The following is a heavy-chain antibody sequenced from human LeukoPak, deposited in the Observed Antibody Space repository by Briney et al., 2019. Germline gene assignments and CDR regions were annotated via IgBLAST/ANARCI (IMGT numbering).Heavy chain of an antibody. D-gene: IGHD6-19*01. CDR2: IYSGGST. CDR1: GFTVSSNY. V-gene: IGHV3-53*01. J-gene: IGHJ3*02. CDR3: ARAVAGSGWPDDAFDI. Sequence: PGGSLRLSCAASGFTVSSNYMSWVRQAPGKGLEWVSVIYSGGSTYYADSVKGRFTISRDNAKNSLYLQMNSLRAEDTAVYYCARAVAGSGWPDDAFDIWGQGTMVTVSS.